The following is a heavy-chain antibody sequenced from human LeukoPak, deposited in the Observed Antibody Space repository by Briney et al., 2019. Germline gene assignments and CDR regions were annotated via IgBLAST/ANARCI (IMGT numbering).Heavy chain of an antibody. V-gene: IGHV1-69*04. J-gene: IGHJ4*02. CDR3: ASLIAAAGTGDY. D-gene: IGHD6-13*01. CDR2: IIPILGIA. Sequence: ASVKVSCKASGGTFSSYAISWVRQAPGQGLEWMGRIIPILGIANYAQKFQGRVTITADKSTSTAYMELSSLRSEDTAVYYCASLIAAAGTGDYWGQGTLVTVSS. CDR1: GGTFSSYA.